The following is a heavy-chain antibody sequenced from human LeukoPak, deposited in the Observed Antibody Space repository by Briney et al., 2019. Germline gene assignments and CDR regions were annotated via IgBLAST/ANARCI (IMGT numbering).Heavy chain of an antibody. Sequence: GGSLRHSCAASGFTFNSYAMHWVRQAPGKGLEWVAVISYDGSNKYYADCVKGRFTISRDNSKKTLYLQMNSLRAEDTAVYYCGREGSYVLGSYYMGDGGHFNYWGQGTLVPVSP. CDR2: ISYDGSNK. D-gene: IGHD3-10*01. J-gene: IGHJ4*02. CDR1: GFTFNSYA. V-gene: IGHV3-30*04. CDR3: GREGSYVLGSYYMGDGGHFNY.